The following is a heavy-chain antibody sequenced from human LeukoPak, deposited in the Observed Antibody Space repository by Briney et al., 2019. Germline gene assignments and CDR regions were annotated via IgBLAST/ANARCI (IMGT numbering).Heavy chain of an antibody. CDR3: ARAIVSGYKEVALDAFDI. J-gene: IGHJ3*02. D-gene: IGHD3-22*01. Sequence: SVKVSCKASGYTFTSYYMHWVRQAPGQGLEWMGGIIPIFGTANYAQKFQGRVTITADKSTSTAYMELSSLRSEDTAVYYCARAIVSGYKEVALDAFDIWGQGTMVTVSS. CDR1: GYTFTSYY. CDR2: IIPIFGTA. V-gene: IGHV1-69*06.